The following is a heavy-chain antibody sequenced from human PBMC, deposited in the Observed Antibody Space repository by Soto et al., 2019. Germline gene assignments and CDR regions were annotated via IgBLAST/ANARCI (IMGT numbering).Heavy chain of an antibody. CDR2: TRNKGNSFST. J-gene: IGHJ6*02. V-gene: IGHV3-72*01. CDR3: ARAGYAHGFDV. Sequence: ELQLVESGGGLVQPGESLRLSCVVSGFTSSDHDMQWVRQAPGKGLEWVGRTRNKGNSFSTDYGASVKGRFIISREDSRNSLFLQMNSLNTEDTAVYYCARAGYAHGFDVWGQGTTVTVSS. CDR1: GFTSSDHD. D-gene: IGHD2-2*01.